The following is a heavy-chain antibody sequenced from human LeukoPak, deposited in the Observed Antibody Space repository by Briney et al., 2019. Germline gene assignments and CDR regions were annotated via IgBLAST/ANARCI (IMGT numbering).Heavy chain of an antibody. V-gene: IGHV1-18*01. CDR1: GYTFTSYG. CDR2: ISAYNGNT. CDR3: ARGLAIFGVGDAFDI. D-gene: IGHD3-3*01. J-gene: IGHJ3*02. Sequence: ASVKVSCKASGYTFTSYGISWVRQAPGQGLEWMGWISAYNGNTNYAQKLQGRVTMTTDTSTSTAYMELRSLRSDDTAVYYCARGLAIFGVGDAFDIWGQGTMVTVSS.